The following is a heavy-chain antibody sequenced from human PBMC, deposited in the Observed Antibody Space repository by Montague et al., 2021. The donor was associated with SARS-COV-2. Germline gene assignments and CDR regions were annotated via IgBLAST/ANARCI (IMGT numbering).Heavy chain of an antibody. CDR3: ARDSRTDFDWLFPDSGSYYYYMDV. V-gene: IGHV4-59*01. J-gene: IGHJ6*03. D-gene: IGHD3-9*01. CDR2: IYYSGST. Sequence: SETLSLTYTVSGGSISSYYWSWIRQPPGKGLECIWYIYYSGSTNYNPSLNSRVTISLDTSKNQFSLKLSAVTAADTAVYYCARDSRTDFDWLFPDSGSYYYYMDVWGKGTTVTVSS. CDR1: GGSISSYY.